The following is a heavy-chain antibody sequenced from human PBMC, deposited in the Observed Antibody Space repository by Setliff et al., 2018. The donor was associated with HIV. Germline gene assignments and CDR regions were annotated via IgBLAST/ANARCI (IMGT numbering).Heavy chain of an antibody. CDR1: TFTFSSYG. Sequence: LSLSCAASTFTFSSYGMHWVRQAPGKGLEWVSSILYDGSYKYYTDSVKGRFTISRDNSKNTLYLQMSTLRTEDTAVYYCAKNLYSSIWSPLDYWGQGTLVTVSS. CDR3: AKNLYSSIWSPLDY. V-gene: IGHV3-30*02. CDR2: ILYDGSYK. J-gene: IGHJ4*02. D-gene: IGHD6-13*01.